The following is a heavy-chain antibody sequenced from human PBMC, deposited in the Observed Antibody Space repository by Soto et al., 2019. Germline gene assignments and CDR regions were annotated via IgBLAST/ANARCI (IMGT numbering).Heavy chain of an antibody. J-gene: IGHJ4*02. Sequence: QVQLQESGPGLVKPSETLSLICTVSGDSVSSGSHYWSWVRQPPGKGLEWIGFIHYSGNTNYNPSLKSRVTIALDTSKNQRSLKLSSVTAADTAVYYCARYSGTYYVYWGQGTLVTVSS. CDR3: ARYSGTYYVY. V-gene: IGHV4-61*01. CDR2: IHYSGNT. CDR1: GDSVSSGSHY. D-gene: IGHD1-26*01.